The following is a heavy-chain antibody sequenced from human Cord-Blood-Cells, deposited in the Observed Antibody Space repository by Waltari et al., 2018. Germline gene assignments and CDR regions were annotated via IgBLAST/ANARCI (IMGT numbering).Heavy chain of an antibody. CDR1: GFTFSSYA. CDR3: ARVPMTTVTLDY. V-gene: IGHV3-30-3*01. CDR2: ISYDGSNK. J-gene: IGHJ4*02. D-gene: IGHD4-17*01. Sequence: QVQLVESGGGVVQPGRSLRLSCAASGFTFSSYAMHWVRQAPGKGLGWVAVISYDGSNKYYADSVKGRFTISRDNSKNTLYLQMNSLRAEDTAVYYCARVPMTTVTLDYWGQGTLVTVSS.